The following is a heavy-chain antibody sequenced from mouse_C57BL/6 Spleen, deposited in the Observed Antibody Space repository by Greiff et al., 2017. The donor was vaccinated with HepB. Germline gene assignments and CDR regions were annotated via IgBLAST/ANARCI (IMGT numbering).Heavy chain of an antibody. J-gene: IGHJ3*01. V-gene: IGHV1-59*01. CDR2: IDPSDSYT. CDR3: ARDGSGFAY. D-gene: IGHD1-1*01. CDR1: GYTFTSYW. Sequence: QVQLKQPGAELVRPGTSVKLSCKASGYTFTSYWMHWVKQRPGQGLEWIGVIDPSDSYTNYNQKFKGKATLTVDTSSSTAYMQLSSLTSEDSAVYYCARDGSGFAYWGQGTLVTVSA.